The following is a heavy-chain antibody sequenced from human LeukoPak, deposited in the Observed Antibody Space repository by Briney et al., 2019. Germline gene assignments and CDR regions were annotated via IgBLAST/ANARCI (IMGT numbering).Heavy chain of an antibody. CDR1: RASIRITNYY. CDR3: ARHSNYASGSTAKGLFDY. CDR2: VYYTVTT. D-gene: IGHD3-10*01. Sequence: PSEALSLTCTVSRASIRITNYYWGWIRQPPGKGLEWIASVYYTVTTYYNPSLKSRVTIFVETSKNQVSLRLSSVTAADTAVYYCARHSNYASGSTAKGLFDYWGQGTLVSVSS. V-gene: IGHV4-39*01. J-gene: IGHJ4*02.